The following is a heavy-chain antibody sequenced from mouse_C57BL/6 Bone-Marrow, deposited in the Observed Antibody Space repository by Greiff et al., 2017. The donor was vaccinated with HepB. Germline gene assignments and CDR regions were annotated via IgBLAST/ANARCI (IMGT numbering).Heavy chain of an antibody. CDR3: TRGGNCRGTFAY. CDR2: IRNKANNHAT. V-gene: IGHV6-6*01. J-gene: IGHJ3*01. Sequence: EVKVEESGGGLVQPGGSMKLSCAASGFTFSDAWMDWVRQSPEKGLEWVAEIRNKANNHATYYAESVKGSFTISRDDSKSSVYLQMNSLRAEDTGIYYCTRGGNCRGTFAYWGQVTLVTVSA. D-gene: IGHD2-1*01. CDR1: GFTFSDAW.